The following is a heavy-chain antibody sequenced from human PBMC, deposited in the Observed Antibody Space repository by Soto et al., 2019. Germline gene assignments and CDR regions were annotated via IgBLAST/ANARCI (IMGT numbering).Heavy chain of an antibody. J-gene: IGHJ3*02. D-gene: IGHD1-1*01. V-gene: IGHV3-21*01. Sequence: GGSLRLSCAASGFTFSSYSMNWVRQAPGKGLEWVSSISSSSSYIYYADSVKGRFTISRDNAKNSLYLQMNSLRAEDTAVYYCAREAPKLERRDAFDIWGQGTMVTVSS. CDR2: ISSSSSYI. CDR1: GFTFSSYS. CDR3: AREAPKLERRDAFDI.